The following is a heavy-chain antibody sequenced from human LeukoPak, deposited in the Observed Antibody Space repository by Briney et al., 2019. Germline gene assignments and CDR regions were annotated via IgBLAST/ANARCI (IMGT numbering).Heavy chain of an antibody. V-gene: IGHV3-49*04. J-gene: IGHJ4*02. CDR1: GFTFGDYT. Sequence: GGSLRLSCTASGFTFGDYTMGWVRQAPGMGLEWVGFIRSKAYGGTTDYAASVEGRFTISRDDSKSIAYLQINSLKTEDTAVYYCTRARFSGYTYGHHYWGQGTLVTVSS. D-gene: IGHD5-18*01. CDR3: TRARFSGYTYGHHY. CDR2: IRSKAYGGTT.